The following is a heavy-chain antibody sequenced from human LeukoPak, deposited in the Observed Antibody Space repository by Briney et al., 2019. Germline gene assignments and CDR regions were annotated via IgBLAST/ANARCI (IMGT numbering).Heavy chain of an antibody. CDR2: LSASGSTT. D-gene: IGHD6-19*01. Sequence: GRSLRLSCAASGFTFSSYAMIWVRQAPGKGLEWVSALSASGSTTYYADSVKGRFTISRDNSKKTMYLQMNSLRAEDTAIYYCANGKPDYSSGWPGGTFWGQGTLVTVSS. V-gene: IGHV3-23*01. J-gene: IGHJ4*02. CDR1: GFTFSSYA. CDR3: ANGKPDYSSGWPGGTF.